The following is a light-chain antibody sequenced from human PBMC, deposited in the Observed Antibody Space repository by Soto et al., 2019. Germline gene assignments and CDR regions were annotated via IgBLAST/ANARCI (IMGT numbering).Light chain of an antibody. CDR1: SSDVGGYNY. V-gene: IGLV2-14*01. CDR3: SSYTSSSFYV. CDR2: DVS. Sequence: QSALTQPASVSGSPGQSITISCTGTSSDVGGYNYVSWYQQHPVKAPKLMIYDVSNRPSGVSNRFSGSKSGNTASRTLSGLQAEDESDYYCSSYTSSSFYVFGTGTKLTVL. J-gene: IGLJ1*01.